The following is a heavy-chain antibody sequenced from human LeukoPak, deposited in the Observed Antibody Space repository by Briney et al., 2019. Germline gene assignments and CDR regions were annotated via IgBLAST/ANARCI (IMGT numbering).Heavy chain of an antibody. J-gene: IGHJ4*02. CDR2: IKQDGSEK. CDR3: ASVYSSGLFDQYYFDY. Sequence: GGSLRLSWEASGFTFSSYWMSWGGQAPGKGLGGVANIKQDGSEKYYVDSVKGRFTISRDNAKNSLYLQMNSLRAEDTAVYYCASVYSSGLFDQYYFDYWGQGTLVTDSS. V-gene: IGHV3-7*01. CDR1: GFTFSSYW. D-gene: IGHD6-19*01.